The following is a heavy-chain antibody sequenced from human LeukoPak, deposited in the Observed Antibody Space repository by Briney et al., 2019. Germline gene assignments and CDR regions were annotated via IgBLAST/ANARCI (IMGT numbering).Heavy chain of an antibody. CDR1: GFTFSSYW. V-gene: IGHV3-74*01. CDR3: ARGYYGFDY. CDR2: INSDGSST. J-gene: IGHJ4*02. Sequence: PGGSLRFSCATSGFTFSSYWMHWVRHAPGKGLVWVSRINSDGSSTSFADSVKGRFTISRDNAKNTLHLQMNSLRAEDTAVYYCARGYYGFDYWGQGTLVTVSS. D-gene: IGHD3-10*01.